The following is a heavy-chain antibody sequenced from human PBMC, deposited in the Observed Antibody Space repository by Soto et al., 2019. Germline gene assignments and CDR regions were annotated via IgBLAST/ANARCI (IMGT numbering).Heavy chain of an antibody. Sequence: PGGSLRLSCAASGFTFSIYGMHWFRQAPGKGLEWVAVIWYDGSNKYYADSVKGRFTISRDNSKNTLYLQMNSLRAEDTAVYYCARGSGSKSGWYHYWGQGTLVTVSS. D-gene: IGHD6-19*01. CDR2: IWYDGSNK. CDR3: ARGSGSKSGWYHY. J-gene: IGHJ4*02. V-gene: IGHV3-33*01. CDR1: GFTFSIYG.